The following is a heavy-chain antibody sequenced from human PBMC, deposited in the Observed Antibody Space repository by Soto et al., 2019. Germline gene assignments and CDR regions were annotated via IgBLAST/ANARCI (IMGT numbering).Heavy chain of an antibody. D-gene: IGHD2-15*01. Sequence: QVQLVESGGGVVQPGRSLRLSCAASGFTFSSYGMHWVRQAPGKGLEWVAVISYDGSNKYYADSVKGRFTISRDNSKNSLYLQMNSLRAEDTAVYYCATQLYCSGGSCLDYWGQGTLVTVSS. CDR3: ATQLYCSGGSCLDY. V-gene: IGHV3-30*03. CDR1: GFTFSSYG. J-gene: IGHJ4*02. CDR2: ISYDGSNK.